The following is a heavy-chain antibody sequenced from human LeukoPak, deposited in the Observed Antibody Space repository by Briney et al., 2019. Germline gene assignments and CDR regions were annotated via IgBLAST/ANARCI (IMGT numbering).Heavy chain of an antibody. D-gene: IGHD6-19*01. CDR3: AKEGRSGWEKYYFDY. CDR1: GYTFISYG. CDR2: ISAYNGNT. V-gene: IGHV1-18*01. Sequence: ASVKVSCKASGYTFISYGISWVRQAPGQGLEWMGWISAYNGNTNYAQNLQGRVTMTTDTSTSTAYMELRSLRADDTAVYYCAKEGRSGWEKYYFDYWGQGTLVTVSS. J-gene: IGHJ4*02.